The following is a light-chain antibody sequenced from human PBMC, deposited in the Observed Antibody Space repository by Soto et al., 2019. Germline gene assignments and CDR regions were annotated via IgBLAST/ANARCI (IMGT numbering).Light chain of an antibody. CDR1: QGIGVY. V-gene: IGKV1-27*01. J-gene: IGKJ4*01. CDR2: AAS. Sequence: DIQMTQSPSSLSASLGDRVTITCRASQGIGVYLAWFQQKPGNAPKLLIYAASTLQSGVPSRFSCSGSGTDFTLTVSSLQPEDVATYYCQKYDSATLTFGGGTRVEIK. CDR3: QKYDSATLT.